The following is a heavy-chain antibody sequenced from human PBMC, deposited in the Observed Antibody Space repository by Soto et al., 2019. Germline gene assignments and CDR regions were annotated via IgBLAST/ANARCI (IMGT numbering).Heavy chain of an antibody. CDR3: ANSRAYDILTGYDY. Sequence: GGSLRLSCAASGFTFSSYAMSWFRRAPGKGLEEGSAISGSGGSTYYADSVKGRFTISRDNSKNTLYLQMNSLRAEDTAVYYCANSRAYDILTGYDYWGQGTLVTVSS. J-gene: IGHJ4*02. CDR2: ISGSGGST. D-gene: IGHD3-9*01. V-gene: IGHV3-23*01. CDR1: GFTFSSYA.